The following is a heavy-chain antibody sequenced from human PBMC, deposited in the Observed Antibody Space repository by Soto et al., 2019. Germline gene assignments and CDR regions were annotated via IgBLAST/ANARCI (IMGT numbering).Heavy chain of an antibody. Sequence: SSVKVSCKASGGTFSSYAISWVRQAPGQGLEWMGGIIPIFGTANYAQKFQGRVTITADESTSTAYMELSSLRSEDTAVYYCARDNGDYSGHYFDYWGQGTLVTVSS. CDR1: GGTFSSYA. V-gene: IGHV1-69*13. CDR2: IIPIFGTA. J-gene: IGHJ4*02. D-gene: IGHD4-17*01. CDR3: ARDNGDYSGHYFDY.